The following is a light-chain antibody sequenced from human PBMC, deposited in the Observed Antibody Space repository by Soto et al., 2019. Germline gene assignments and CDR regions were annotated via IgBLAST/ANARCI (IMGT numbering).Light chain of an antibody. V-gene: IGLV2-14*01. CDR2: EVS. CDR3: SSFTTTSTLV. CDR1: ISDIGLYNY. Sequence: QSALTQPVAVSGSPGQSITISCTGTISDIGLYNYVSWYQQHPGKAPKLVIYEVSNRPSGVSDRFSGSKSDNTASLTISGLQAEDEANYYCSSFTTTSTLVFGAGTKLTVL. J-gene: IGLJ1*01.